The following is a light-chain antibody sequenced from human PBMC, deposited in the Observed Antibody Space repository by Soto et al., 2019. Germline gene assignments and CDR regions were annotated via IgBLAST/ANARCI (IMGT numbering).Light chain of an antibody. CDR2: DAS. V-gene: IGKV1-33*01. J-gene: IGKJ2*01. Sequence: DIQMTQSPSSLSASVGDRVTITCLASQDISNYLNWYQQKPGKAPKLLIYDASNLETGVPSRFSGSGSGTDFTFTISSLQPEDIATYYCQQYDNLPYTFGQGTKVEIK. CDR1: QDISNY. CDR3: QQYDNLPYT.